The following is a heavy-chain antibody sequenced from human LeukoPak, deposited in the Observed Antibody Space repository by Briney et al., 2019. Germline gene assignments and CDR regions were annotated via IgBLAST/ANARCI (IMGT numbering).Heavy chain of an antibody. CDR1: AYTFTSYD. V-gene: IGHV1-8*01. D-gene: IGHD6-19*01. CDR3: ALGEGGWYGY. J-gene: IGHJ4*02. Sequence: ASVKVSCKASAYTFTSYDINWVRQAAGQGLERMGWMNPNSGNTGYAQKFQGRVTMTRNTSISTAYMELSSLRSEDTAVYYCALGEGGWYGYWGQGTLVTVSS. CDR2: MNPNSGNT.